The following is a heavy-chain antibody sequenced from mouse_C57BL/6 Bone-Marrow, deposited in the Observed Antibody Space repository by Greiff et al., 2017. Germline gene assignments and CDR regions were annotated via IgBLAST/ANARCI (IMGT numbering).Heavy chain of an antibody. D-gene: IGHD3-1*01. CDR1: GFTFSSYA. Sequence: EVQGVESGGGLVKPGGSLKLSCAASGFTFSSYAMSWVRQTPEKRLEWVATISDGGSYTYYPDNVKGRFTISRDNAKNNLYLQMSHLKSEDTSMYYCAREGATTGFWGQGTSVTVSS. V-gene: IGHV5-4*01. CDR3: AREGATTGF. CDR2: ISDGGSYT. J-gene: IGHJ4*01.